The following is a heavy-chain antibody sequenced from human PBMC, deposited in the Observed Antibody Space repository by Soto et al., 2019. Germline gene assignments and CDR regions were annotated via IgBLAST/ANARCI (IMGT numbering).Heavy chain of an antibody. Sequence: PGESLKISCKGSGYSFTSYWIGWVRQMPGKGLEWMGIIYPGDSDTRYSPSFQGQVTISADKSISTAYLQWSSLKASDTAMYYCARNSKGPYYYYYGMDVWGQGTTVTVSS. V-gene: IGHV5-51*01. CDR2: IYPGDSDT. CDR1: GYSFTSYW. CDR3: ARNSKGPYYYYYGMDV. D-gene: IGHD3-22*01. J-gene: IGHJ6*02.